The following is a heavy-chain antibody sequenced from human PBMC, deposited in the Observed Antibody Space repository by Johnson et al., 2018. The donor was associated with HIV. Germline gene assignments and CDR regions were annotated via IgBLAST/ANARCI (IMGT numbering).Heavy chain of an antibody. J-gene: IGHJ3*02. D-gene: IGHD2-21*02. V-gene: IGHV3-30*02. CDR2: IRSDGSNK. CDR3: ARDRSKLLYPFDAFDI. CDR1: GFTFSRYG. Sequence: QVQLVESGGGVVQPGGSLRLSCAASGFTFSRYGMHWVRQAPGKRLAWVASIRSDGSNKYYVDSVKGRFTISRDNAKNSLYLQMNSLRAEDTAVFYCARDRSKLLYPFDAFDIWGQGTMVTVSS.